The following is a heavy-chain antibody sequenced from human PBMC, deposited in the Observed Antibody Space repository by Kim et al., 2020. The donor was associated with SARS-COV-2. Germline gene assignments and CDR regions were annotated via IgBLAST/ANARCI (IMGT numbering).Heavy chain of an antibody. V-gene: IGHV4-59*08. CDR1: GGSINSAY. CDR2: VYFGGTT. D-gene: IGHD3-10*01. J-gene: IGHJ4*02. CDR3: ARHLSGAGTSYNLGY. Sequence: SETLSLTCSVSGSVSGGSINSAYWSWVRLTPERGLEWIACVYFGGTTNYNPSLRSRATISLDKSRSQFSLRLTSVTAADTAIYYCARHLSGAGTSYNLGYWGQGVPVTVSS.